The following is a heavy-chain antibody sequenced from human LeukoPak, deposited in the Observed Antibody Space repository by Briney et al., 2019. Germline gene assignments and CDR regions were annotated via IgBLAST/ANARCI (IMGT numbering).Heavy chain of an antibody. Sequence: PGGSLRLSCAASGFTFSSYGMHWVRQAPGKGLEWVAVIWYDGSNKYYADSVKGRFTISRDNSKNTLYLQMNSLRAEDTAVYYCAKDQGSSSNFDYWGQGTLVTVSS. D-gene: IGHD6-6*01. CDR3: AKDQGSSSNFDY. J-gene: IGHJ4*02. V-gene: IGHV3-33*06. CDR2: IWYDGSNK. CDR1: GFTFSSYG.